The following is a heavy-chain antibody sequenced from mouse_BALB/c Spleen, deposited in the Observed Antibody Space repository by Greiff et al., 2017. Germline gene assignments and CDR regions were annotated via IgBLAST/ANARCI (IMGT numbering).Heavy chain of an antibody. Sequence: QVTLKESGPGILQPSQTLSLTCSFSGFSLSTSGMSVGWIRQPSGKGLEWLAHIWWNDDKYYNPALKSRLTISKDTSNNQVFLKIASVVTADTATYYCAQIKDYGSSYGYAMDYWGQGTSVTVSS. V-gene: IGHV8-5*01. D-gene: IGHD1-1*01. CDR1: GFSLSTSGMS. CDR3: AQIKDYGSSYGYAMDY. J-gene: IGHJ4*01. CDR2: IWWNDDK.